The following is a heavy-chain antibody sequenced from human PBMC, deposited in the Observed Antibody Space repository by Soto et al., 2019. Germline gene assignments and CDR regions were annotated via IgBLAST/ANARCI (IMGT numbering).Heavy chain of an antibody. CDR2: IGGSGGST. D-gene: IGHD6-19*01. Sequence: EVQLLESGGGLVQPGGSLRLSCAASGFTFSTYPMSWVRQAPGMGLEWVSLIGGSGGSTYYADSVKGRFTISRDNSKNTLYMQMNSLRAEDTAVYYCAKRDAVAGANDYWGQGTLVTFSS. V-gene: IGHV3-23*01. CDR1: GFTFSTYP. CDR3: AKRDAVAGANDY. J-gene: IGHJ4*02.